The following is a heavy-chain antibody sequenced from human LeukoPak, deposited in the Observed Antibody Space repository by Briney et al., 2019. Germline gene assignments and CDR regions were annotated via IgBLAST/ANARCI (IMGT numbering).Heavy chain of an antibody. CDR3: ARYQISDYDFDY. V-gene: IGHV3-21*01. D-gene: IGHD4-17*01. J-gene: IGHJ4*02. CDR2: IGSSSTYI. Sequence: GGSLRLSCAASGFTFSTYNMNWVRQAPGKGLEWVSSIGSSSTYIYYADSVKGRFTISRDNAKNSLYLQMNSLRAEDTAVYYCARYQISDYDFDYWGQGTLVTVSS. CDR1: GFTFSTYN.